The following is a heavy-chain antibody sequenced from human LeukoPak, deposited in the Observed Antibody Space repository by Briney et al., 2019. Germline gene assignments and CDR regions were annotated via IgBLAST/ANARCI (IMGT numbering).Heavy chain of an antibody. J-gene: IGHJ4*02. CDR2: IGGGGSS. D-gene: IGHD6-13*01. Sequence: GGSLRLSCAASGFTFSNSAMTWVRQAPGKGLEWVSSIGGGGSSYYAGSVKGRFTISRDNSKNTLYLQMNSLRAEDTAVYYCARPEGSSSWHSYYWGQGTLVTVSS. CDR1: GFTFSNSA. CDR3: ARPEGSSSWHSYY. V-gene: IGHV3-23*01.